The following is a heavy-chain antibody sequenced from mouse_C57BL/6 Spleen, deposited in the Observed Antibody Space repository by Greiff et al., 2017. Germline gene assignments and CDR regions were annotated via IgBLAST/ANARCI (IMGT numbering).Heavy chain of an antibody. J-gene: IGHJ2*01. CDR2: FYPGSGSI. D-gene: IGHD2-4*01. CDR1: GYTFTEYT. CDR3: AIHEDGERDYGRGFDY. Sequence: VQLQQSGAELVKPGASVKLSCTASGYTFTEYTIHWVKQRSGQGLEWIGWFYPGSGSIKYNEKFKDKATLTADTSSSTVYMELSRLTSEDSAVYFCAIHEDGERDYGRGFDYWGQGTTLTVSS. V-gene: IGHV1-62-2*01.